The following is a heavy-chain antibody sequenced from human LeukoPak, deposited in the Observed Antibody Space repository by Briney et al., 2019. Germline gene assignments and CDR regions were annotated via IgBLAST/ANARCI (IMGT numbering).Heavy chain of an antibody. D-gene: IGHD6-13*01. CDR1: GFTFSSYS. CDR2: ISSSSSYI. V-gene: IGHV3-21*01. J-gene: IGHJ4*02. Sequence: TGGSLRLPCAASGFTFSSYSMNWVRQAPGKGLEWVSSISSSSSYIYYADSVKGRFTISRDNAKNSLYLQMNSLRAEDTAVYYCANIAAGTVHDYWGQGTLVTVSS. CDR3: ANIAAGTVHDY.